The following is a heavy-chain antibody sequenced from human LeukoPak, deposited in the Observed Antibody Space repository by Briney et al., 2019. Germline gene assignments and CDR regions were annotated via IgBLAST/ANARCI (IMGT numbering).Heavy chain of an antibody. CDR3: AGVRLGSSGFSEYFEH. J-gene: IGHJ1*01. Sequence: SETLSLTCAVTGGSISNNWWTWVRQPPGKGLEWIGEISQSARTNYNPSLKSRVTMSIDKSRNQFSLKMSSVTAADTAVYYCAGVRLGSSGFSEYFEHWGQGTLVTVSS. D-gene: IGHD3-22*01. CDR1: GGSISNNW. CDR2: ISQSART. V-gene: IGHV4-4*02.